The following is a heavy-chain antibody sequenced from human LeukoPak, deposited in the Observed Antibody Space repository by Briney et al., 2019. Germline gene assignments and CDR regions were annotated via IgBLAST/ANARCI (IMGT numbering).Heavy chain of an antibody. Sequence: PGGSLRLSCAASGFTFSSYAMSWVRQAPGKGLEWVSAISGSGGSTYHADSVKGRFTISRDNSKNTLYLQMNSLRAEDTAVYYCAKDIFGVVRGLHDYWGQGTLVTVSS. CDR2: ISGSGGST. D-gene: IGHD3-3*01. CDR1: GFTFSSYA. CDR3: AKDIFGVVRGLHDY. V-gene: IGHV3-23*01. J-gene: IGHJ4*02.